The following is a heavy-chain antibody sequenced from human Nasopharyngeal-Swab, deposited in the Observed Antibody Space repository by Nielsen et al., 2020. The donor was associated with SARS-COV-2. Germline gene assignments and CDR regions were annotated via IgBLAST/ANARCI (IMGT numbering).Heavy chain of an antibody. D-gene: IGHD1-7*01. V-gene: IGHV1-18*01. Sequence: ASVKVPCKASGYTFTSYGISWVRQAPGQGLEWMRWSSAYNGNTNYAQKFQGRVTMTTDTSTSTGYMELRSLRSDDTAVYYCARGGFTGTLLFDYWDQGTLVTVSS. CDR2: SSAYNGNT. CDR1: GYTFTSYG. J-gene: IGHJ4*02. CDR3: ARGGFTGTLLFDY.